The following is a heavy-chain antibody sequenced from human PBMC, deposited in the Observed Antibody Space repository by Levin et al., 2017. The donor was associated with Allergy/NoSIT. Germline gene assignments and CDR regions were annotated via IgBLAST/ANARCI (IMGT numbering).Heavy chain of an antibody. CDR1: GFTVSSNY. CDR3: AREDSSSYYGMDV. V-gene: IGHV3-53*01. CDR2: IYSGGST. Sequence: PGGSLRLSCAASGFTVSSNYMSWVRQAPGKGLEWVSVIYSGGSTYYADSVKGRFTISRDNSKNTLYLQMNSLRAEDTAVYYCAREDSSSYYGMDVWGQGTTVTVSS. D-gene: IGHD6-6*01. J-gene: IGHJ6*02.